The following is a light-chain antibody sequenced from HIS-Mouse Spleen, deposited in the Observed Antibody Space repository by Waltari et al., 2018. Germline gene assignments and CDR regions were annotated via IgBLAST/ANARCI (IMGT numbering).Light chain of an antibody. CDR3: CSYAGSYPVV. V-gene: IGLV2-11*01. CDR2: GVS. CDR1: SSDVGGYNY. Sequence: QSALTQPRSVSGSPGQSVTIPCTGTSSDVGGYNYFSWYQQHPGKAPKLMIYGVSKRPSGVPDRFSGSKSGNTASLTISGLQAEDEADYYCCSYAGSYPVVFGGGTKLTV. J-gene: IGLJ2*01.